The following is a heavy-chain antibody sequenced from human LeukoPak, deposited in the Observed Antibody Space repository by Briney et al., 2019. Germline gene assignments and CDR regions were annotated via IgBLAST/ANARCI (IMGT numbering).Heavy chain of an antibody. CDR3: ATTQQLVRGGAFDI. CDR2: IYHSGST. V-gene: IGHV4-4*02. D-gene: IGHD6-13*01. CDR1: GGSISSSNW. J-gene: IGHJ3*02. Sequence: PSGTLSLTCAVSGGSISSSNWWSWVRQPPGKGLEWIGEIYHSGSTNYNPSLKSRVTISVDKSKNQFSLKLSSVTAADTAVYYCATTQQLVRGGAFDIWGQGTMVTVSS.